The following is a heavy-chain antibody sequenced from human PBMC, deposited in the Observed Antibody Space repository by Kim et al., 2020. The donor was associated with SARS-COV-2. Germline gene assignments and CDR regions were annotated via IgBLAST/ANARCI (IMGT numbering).Heavy chain of an antibody. CDR2: IYYSGSS. J-gene: IGHJ4*02. CDR3: ARAETIFGVVIGCFDY. D-gene: IGHD3-3*01. Sequence: SETLSLTCTVSGGSISSGGYYWSWIRQHPGKGLVWIGYIYYSGSSYYNPSLKSRVTISVDTSKNQFSLKLSPVTAADAAVYYCARAETIFGVVIGCFDYWGQGTLVTVSS. V-gene: IGHV4-31*03. CDR1: GGSISSGGYY.